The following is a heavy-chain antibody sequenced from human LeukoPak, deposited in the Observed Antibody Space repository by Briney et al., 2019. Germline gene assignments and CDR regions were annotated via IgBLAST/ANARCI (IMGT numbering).Heavy chain of an antibody. D-gene: IGHD3-9*01. J-gene: IGHJ4*02. V-gene: IGHV4-39*01. CDR1: GGSIRSSSYE. Sequence: PSETLSLTCTVSGGSIRSSSYEWGWIRPPPGKGLEWIGSIYYSGSTYYNPSLKSRVTISVDTSKNQFSLKLSSVTAADTAVYYCASHYDILTYYFDYWGQGTLVTVSS. CDR3: ASHYDILTYYFDY. CDR2: IYYSGST.